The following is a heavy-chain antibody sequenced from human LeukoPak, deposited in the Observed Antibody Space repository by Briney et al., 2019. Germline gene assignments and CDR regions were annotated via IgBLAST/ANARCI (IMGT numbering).Heavy chain of an antibody. CDR2: IYYSGST. J-gene: IGHJ4*02. Sequence: SETLSLTCTVSGGSISSYYWSWIRQPPGKGLEWIGYIYYSGSTNYNPSLKCRVTISVDTSKNQFSLKLSSVTAADTAVYYCARSGFYGDYTFYYWGQGTLVTVSS. CDR1: GGSISSYY. V-gene: IGHV4-59*01. CDR3: ARSGFYGDYTFYY. D-gene: IGHD4-17*01.